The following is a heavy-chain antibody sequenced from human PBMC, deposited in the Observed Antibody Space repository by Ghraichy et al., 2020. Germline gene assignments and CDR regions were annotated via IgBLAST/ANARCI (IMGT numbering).Heavy chain of an antibody. CDR2: INSDGSST. CDR1: GFTFSSYW. J-gene: IGHJ4*02. D-gene: IGHD2-2*01. Sequence: GGSLRLSCAASGFTFSSYWMHWVRQAPGKRLVWVSRINSDGSSTSYADSVKGRFTISRDNAKNTLYLQMNSLRAEDTAVYYCARAYCSSTSCPLSYWGQGTLVTVSS. V-gene: IGHV3-74*01. CDR3: ARAYCSSTSCPLSY.